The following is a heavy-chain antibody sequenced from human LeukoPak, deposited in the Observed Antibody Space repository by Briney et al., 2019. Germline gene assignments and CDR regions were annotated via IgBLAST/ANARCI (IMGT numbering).Heavy chain of an antibody. Sequence: PGGSLRLSCAASGFDFSSYVMHWVRQAPGKGLEWVAVISHDGSNRYYADSVKGRFTISRDNSVNTLDLQMNSLGGEDTAMYYCVRDISGEKSFDYWGQGTLVTVSS. CDR2: ISHDGSNR. D-gene: IGHD3-10*01. CDR1: GFDFSSYV. V-gene: IGHV3-30*04. CDR3: VRDISGEKSFDY. J-gene: IGHJ4*02.